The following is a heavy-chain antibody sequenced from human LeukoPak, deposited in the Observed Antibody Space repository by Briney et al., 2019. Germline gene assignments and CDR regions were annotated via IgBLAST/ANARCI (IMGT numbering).Heavy chain of an antibody. Sequence: PSETLSLTCAVYGGSLRGYYWSWIRQPPGKGLEGIGETNHSGSNNYTPPLKSRVTISVDTSKNQFSLQLGSVTAADTAVYYCASVAARRSPDYWGQGTLVTVSS. D-gene: IGHD6-6*01. CDR1: GGSLRGYY. CDR3: ASVAARRSPDY. V-gene: IGHV4-34*01. J-gene: IGHJ4*02. CDR2: TNHSGSN.